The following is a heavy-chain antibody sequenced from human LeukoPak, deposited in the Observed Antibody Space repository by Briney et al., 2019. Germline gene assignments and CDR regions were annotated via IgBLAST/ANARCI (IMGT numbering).Heavy chain of an antibody. V-gene: IGHV3-48*02. CDR1: GFTFSSYD. CDR3: ARDRTRAARLGGLDY. J-gene: IGHJ4*02. Sequence: GGSLRLSCSASGFTFSSYDMNGVRQAPGKGLEWLSYINSGSRDTYDADSVKGRFTISRDNAKNSLYLQMDSLRDEDTAVYYCARDRTRAARLGGLDYWGPGTLVTVSS. D-gene: IGHD6-6*01. CDR2: INSGSRDT.